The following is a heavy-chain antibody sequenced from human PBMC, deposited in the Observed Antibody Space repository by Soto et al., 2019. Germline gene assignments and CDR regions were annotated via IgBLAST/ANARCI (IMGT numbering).Heavy chain of an antibody. Sequence: SETLSLTCAVYGGSFSGYYWSWIRQPPGKGLEWIGYIHYSGTTSFFPSYNPSLRSRVTISEGTSKNQFSLKLLSVTTADTAVYFCAAGEASSRNLAPYYLDFWGQGTLVTVSS. CDR3: AAGEASSRNLAPYYLDF. V-gene: IGHV4-34*11. CDR2: IHYSGTT. CDR1: GGSFSGYY. D-gene: IGHD6-13*01. J-gene: IGHJ4*02.